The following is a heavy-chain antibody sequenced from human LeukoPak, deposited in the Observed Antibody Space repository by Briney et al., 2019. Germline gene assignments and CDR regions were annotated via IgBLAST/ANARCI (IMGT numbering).Heavy chain of an antibody. D-gene: IGHD6-19*01. J-gene: IGHJ5*01. CDR3: ARVAVAGPTGWFDS. Sequence: GGSLRLSCAASGFALRSYTVTWVRQAPGKGLEWASSISSTSAYIYYAESVKGRFSISRDNVDNIVHLQMSSLRNEDTAFYYCARVAVAGPTGWFDSWGQGTLVTVSS. CDR2: ISSTSAYI. V-gene: IGHV3-21*01. CDR1: GFALRSYT.